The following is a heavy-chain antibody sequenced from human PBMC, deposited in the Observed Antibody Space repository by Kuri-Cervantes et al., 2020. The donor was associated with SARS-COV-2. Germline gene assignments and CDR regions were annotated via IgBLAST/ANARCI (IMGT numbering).Heavy chain of an antibody. D-gene: IGHD4-11*01. Sequence: ASVKVSCKASGYTFASYDISWVRLAPGQGLEWMGWMNPDSGKTAYAQKFQGRVTMTRNTSISTAYMELSSLRSEDTAVYYCARRHSNYQYRYYYYYYYMDVWGKGTTVTVSS. CDR3: ARRHSNYQYRYYYYYYYMDV. J-gene: IGHJ6*03. CDR1: GYTFASYD. CDR2: MNPDSGKT. V-gene: IGHV1-8*02.